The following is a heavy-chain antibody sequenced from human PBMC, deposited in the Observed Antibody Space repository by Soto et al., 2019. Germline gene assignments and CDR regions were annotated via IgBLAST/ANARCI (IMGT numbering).Heavy chain of an antibody. V-gene: IGHV4-61*01. CDR2: VYYSGST. D-gene: IGHD3-22*01. CDR3: ARDKRYYYDSSGYYGNLDY. J-gene: IGHJ4*02. Sequence: SETLSLTCTVSGGSVSSGSYYWSWTRQPPGKGLEWIGFVYYSGSTNYNPSLKSRVTISLDTSKNQFSLKLSSVTAADTAIYYCARDKRYYYDSSGYYGNLDYWGQGTLVTVSS. CDR1: GGSVSSGSYY.